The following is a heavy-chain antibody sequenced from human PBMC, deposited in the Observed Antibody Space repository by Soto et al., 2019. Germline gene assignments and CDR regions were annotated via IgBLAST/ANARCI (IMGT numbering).Heavy chain of an antibody. CDR3: ARGARVLRYFAWLSQFDY. CDR2: INPNSGGT. V-gene: IGHV1-2*04. Sequence: ASVKVSCKASGYTFTGYYMHWVRQAPGQGLEWMGWINPNSGGTNYAQKFQGWVTMTRDTSISTAYMELSRLRSDDTAVYYCARGARVLRYFAWLSQFDYWGQGTLVTVSS. D-gene: IGHD3-9*01. CDR1: GYTFTGYY. J-gene: IGHJ4*02.